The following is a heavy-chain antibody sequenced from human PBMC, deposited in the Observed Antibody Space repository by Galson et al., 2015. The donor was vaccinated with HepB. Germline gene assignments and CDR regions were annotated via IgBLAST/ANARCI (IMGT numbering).Heavy chain of an antibody. CDR2: ISSSSSYI. V-gene: IGHV3-21*01. CDR3: ARDRAYSSRSGGMDV. Sequence: SLRLSCAASGFTFSSYSMNWVRQAPGKGLEWVSSISSSSSYIYYADSVKGRFTISRDNAKNSLYLQMNSLRAEDTAVYYCARDRAYSSRSGGMDVWGQGTTVTVSS. D-gene: IGHD6-13*01. J-gene: IGHJ6*02. CDR1: GFTFSSYS.